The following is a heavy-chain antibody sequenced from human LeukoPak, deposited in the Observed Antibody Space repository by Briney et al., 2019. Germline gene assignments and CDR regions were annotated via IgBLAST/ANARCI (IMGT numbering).Heavy chain of an antibody. V-gene: IGHV3-21*01. J-gene: IGHJ3*02. CDR1: GFTFSRYS. Sequence: PGGSLRLSCSASGFTFSRYSMNWVRQAPGKGLEWVSSISSSSTYIYYADSVKGRFTISRDNAKNSLYLQMNSLRAEDTAVYYCARDDYYDILTGHGDDAFDIWGQGTMVTVSS. CDR3: ARDDYYDILTGHGDDAFDI. D-gene: IGHD3-9*01. CDR2: ISSSSTYI.